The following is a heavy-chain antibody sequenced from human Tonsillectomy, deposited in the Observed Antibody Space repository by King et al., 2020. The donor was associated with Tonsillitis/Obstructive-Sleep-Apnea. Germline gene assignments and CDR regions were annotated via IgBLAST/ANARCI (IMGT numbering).Heavy chain of an antibody. CDR1: GFTFSTYG. CDR3: ARVGDWTAYYYYYMDV. J-gene: IGHJ6*03. D-gene: IGHD3/OR15-3a*01. V-gene: IGHV3-33*01. CDR2: IWYDGSNE. Sequence: HVQLVESGGGVVQPGRSLRLSCAASGFTFSTYGMHWVRQAPGKGLEWVAVIWYDGSNEYYADSVKGRFTISRDNSKNTLFLQMNSLRAEDTVVYYCARVGDWTAYYYYYMDVWGKGTTVTVSS.